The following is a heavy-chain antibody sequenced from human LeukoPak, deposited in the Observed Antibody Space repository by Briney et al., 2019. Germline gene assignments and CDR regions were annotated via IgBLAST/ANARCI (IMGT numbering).Heavy chain of an antibody. CDR2: INHSGST. V-gene: IGHV4-34*01. Sequence: PSETLSLTCAVYGGSFSGYYWSWIRQPPGKGLEWIGEINHSGSTNYNPSLKSRVTISVDASKNQFSLKLSSVTAADTAVYYCARRLDDFWSGYPHWFDPWGQGTLVTVSS. D-gene: IGHD3-3*01. CDR1: GGSFSGYY. J-gene: IGHJ5*02. CDR3: ARRLDDFWSGYPHWFDP.